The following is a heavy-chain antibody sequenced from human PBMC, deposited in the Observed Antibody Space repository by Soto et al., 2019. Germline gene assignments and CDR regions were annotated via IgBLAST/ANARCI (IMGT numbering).Heavy chain of an antibody. V-gene: IGHV3-9*01. D-gene: IGHD1-26*01. CDR1: GFNFDDYA. Sequence: EVQLVESGGGLVQPGRSLSLSCAASGFNFDDYAMHWVRQPPGKGLEWVAGISWNGESVSYADSVKGCFTITRDNAKNSLSLHMASLRAEDTAFYYCVKDTYLLVGATHFDFWGQGALVTVSS. CDR2: ISWNGESV. J-gene: IGHJ4*02. CDR3: VKDTYLLVGATHFDF.